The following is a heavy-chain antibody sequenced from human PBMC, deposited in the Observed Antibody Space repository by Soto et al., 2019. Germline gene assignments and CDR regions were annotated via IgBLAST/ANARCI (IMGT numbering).Heavy chain of an antibody. CDR2: ISGSGGST. Sequence: GGSLRLSCAASGFTFSSYAMSWVRQAPGKGLEWVSAISGSGGSTYYADSVKGQFTSSRDNSKNTLYLKMNSRRADDTAVYYCAKVGADRGYCSGGSCYADFDYWGQGTLVTVSS. J-gene: IGHJ4*02. V-gene: IGHV3-23*01. CDR1: GFTFSSYA. D-gene: IGHD2-15*01. CDR3: AKVGADRGYCSGGSCYADFDY.